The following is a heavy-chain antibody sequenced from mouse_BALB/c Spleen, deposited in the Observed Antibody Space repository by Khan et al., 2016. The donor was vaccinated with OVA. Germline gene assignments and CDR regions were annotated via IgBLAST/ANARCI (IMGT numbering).Heavy chain of an antibody. Sequence: EVKLVESGGDLVMPGRSLKLSCAASGFTFSAYGMSWVRQTPDKRLEWVATISSDGTYTYYPDSVKGRFTISRANAKNTLYLKMVSLKSEDTAMYYCASHLTGSFAYWGQGTLVTVSA. D-gene: IGHD4-1*01. CDR1: GFTFSAYG. J-gene: IGHJ3*01. V-gene: IGHV5-6*01. CDR3: ASHLTGSFAY. CDR2: ISSDGTYT.